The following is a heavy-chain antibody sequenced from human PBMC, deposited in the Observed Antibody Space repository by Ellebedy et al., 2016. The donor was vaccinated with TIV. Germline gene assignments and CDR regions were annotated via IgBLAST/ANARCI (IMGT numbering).Heavy chain of an antibody. D-gene: IGHD1-20*01. CDR1: GFPFSSYA. J-gene: IGHJ1*01. Sequence: GESLKISXTASGFPFSSYALAWVRQAPGKGLAWVSSITSGSVTFYEDSVRGRFTIYRDNAKNSLYLQMNSLRAEDTAVYSCATLVLTGTRRGYFQHWGQGTLVTVSS. CDR2: ITSGSVT. CDR3: ATLVLTGTRRGYFQH. V-gene: IGHV3-21*01.